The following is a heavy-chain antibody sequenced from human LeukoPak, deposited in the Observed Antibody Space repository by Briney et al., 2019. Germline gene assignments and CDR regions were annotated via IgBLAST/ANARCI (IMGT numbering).Heavy chain of an antibody. CDR3: ARDRYYDSSGYYYFDY. CDR2: INPNSGGT. Sequence: ASVKVSCKASGYTLTGYYMHWVRQAPGQGLEWMGWINPNSGGTNYAQKFQGRVTMTRDTSISTAYMELSRLRSDDTAVYYCARDRYYDSSGYYYFDYWGQGTLVTVSS. J-gene: IGHJ4*02. D-gene: IGHD3-22*01. V-gene: IGHV1-2*02. CDR1: GYTLTGYY.